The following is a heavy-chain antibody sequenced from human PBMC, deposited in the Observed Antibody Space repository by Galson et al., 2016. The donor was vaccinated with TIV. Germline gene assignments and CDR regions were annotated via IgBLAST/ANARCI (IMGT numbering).Heavy chain of an antibody. CDR2: IIPMFGTA. Sequence: SVKVSCKASGGTFSSYVIKWVRQAPGQGLEWMGEIIPMFGTANYAQKFQGRVTITADESTSTAYMELSSLRSEDTAGFYCAKGRNTAFDTHYSYSGLDVWGQGTTVIVSS. CDR1: GGTFSSYV. D-gene: IGHD5-18*01. V-gene: IGHV1-69*13. J-gene: IGHJ6*02. CDR3: AKGRNTAFDTHYSYSGLDV.